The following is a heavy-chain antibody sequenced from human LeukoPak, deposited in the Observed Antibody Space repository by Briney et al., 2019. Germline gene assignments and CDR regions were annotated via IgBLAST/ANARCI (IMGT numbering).Heavy chain of an antibody. Sequence: PETLSLTCTVSGASISNYYWSWIRQTPEKGLEWMGHIHSSGGSSYYPSLKSRLTLSIDTSRNQLSLKLPSVTAADTAVYFCARLGSYHDFWGQGALVTVSS. CDR2: IHSSGGS. J-gene: IGHJ4*02. CDR1: GASISNYY. D-gene: IGHD1-26*01. V-gene: IGHV4-4*09. CDR3: ARLGSYHDF.